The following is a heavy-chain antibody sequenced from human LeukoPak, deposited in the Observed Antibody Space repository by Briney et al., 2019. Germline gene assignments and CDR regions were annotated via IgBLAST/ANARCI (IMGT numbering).Heavy chain of an antibody. CDR1: GGTFSSYA. V-gene: IGHV1-18*01. J-gene: IGHJ4*02. CDR2: ISGYNGNT. CDR3: ARDLTHCSSLSCYDY. D-gene: IGHD2-15*01. Sequence: ASVKVSCKASGGTFSSYAISWVRQAPGQGLEWMGWISGYNGNTKYAQKLQGRVTMTTDTSTNTAYMEVRGLRSDDTAVYYCARDLTHCSSLSCYDYWGQGTLVTVSS.